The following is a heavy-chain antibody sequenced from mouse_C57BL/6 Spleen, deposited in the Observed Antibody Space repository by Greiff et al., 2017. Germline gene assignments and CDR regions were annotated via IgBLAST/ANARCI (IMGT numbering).Heavy chain of an antibody. CDR2: IHPNSGST. CDR1: GYTFTSYW. CDR3: ARWGLGLYFAY. D-gene: IGHD4-1*01. Sequence: QVQLQQPGAELVKPGASVKLSCKASGYTFTSYWMHWVKQRPGQGLEWIGMIHPNSGSTNYNEKFKSKATLTVDKSSSTAYMQLSSLTSEDSAVYYCARWGLGLYFAYWGQGTTLTVSA. J-gene: IGHJ2*01. V-gene: IGHV1-64*01.